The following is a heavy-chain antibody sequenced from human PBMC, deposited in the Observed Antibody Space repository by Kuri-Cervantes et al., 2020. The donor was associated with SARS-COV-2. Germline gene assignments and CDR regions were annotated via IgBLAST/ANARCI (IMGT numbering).Heavy chain of an antibody. CDR1: GYTFTSYY. CDR3: ARVAGNYFDY. J-gene: IGHJ4*02. V-gene: IGHV1-46*01. Sequence: GESLKISCKASGYTFTSYYMHWVRQAPGQGLEWMGIINPSGGSTSYAQKFQGRVTMTRDTSTSTVYMELSSLRSEDTAVYYCARVAGNYFDYWGQGTLVTVSS. CDR2: INPSGGST. D-gene: IGHD6-19*01.